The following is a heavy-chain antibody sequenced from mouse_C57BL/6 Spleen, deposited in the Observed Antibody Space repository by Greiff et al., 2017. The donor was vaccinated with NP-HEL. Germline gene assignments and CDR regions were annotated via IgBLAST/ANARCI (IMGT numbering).Heavy chain of an antibody. J-gene: IGHJ2*01. V-gene: IGHV5-4*01. CDR1: GFTFSSYA. CDR2: ISDGGSYT. Sequence: EVHLVESGGGLVKPGGSLKLSCAASGFTFSSYAMSWVRQTPEKRLEWVATISDGGSYTYYPDNVKGRFTISRDNAKNNLYLQMSHLKSEDTAVYYCARDSGLYYFDYWGKGTTLTVSS. CDR3: ARDSGLYYFDY.